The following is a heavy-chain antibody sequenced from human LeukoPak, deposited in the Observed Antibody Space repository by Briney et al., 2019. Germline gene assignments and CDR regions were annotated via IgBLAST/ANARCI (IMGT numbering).Heavy chain of an antibody. D-gene: IGHD6-6*01. J-gene: IGHJ4*02. CDR3: ARDPAAHPAFDY. Sequence: GGSLRLSCAASGFTFSSYAMSWVRQAPGKGLEWVSAISGSGGSTYYADSVKGRFTISRDNAKNSLYLQMNSLRAEDTAVYYCARDPAAHPAFDYWGQGTLVTVSS. CDR1: GFTFSSYA. V-gene: IGHV3-23*01. CDR2: ISGSGGST.